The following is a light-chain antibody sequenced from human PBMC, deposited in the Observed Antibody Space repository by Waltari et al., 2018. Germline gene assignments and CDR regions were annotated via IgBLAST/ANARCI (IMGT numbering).Light chain of an antibody. J-gene: IGLJ1*01. CDR2: LDS. CDR3: QVWDSASDHYV. Sequence: SYELTQPPSVSVAPGKTAWITCGGNHVGSKSVHWYQQKPGQAPVLVMYLDSDRPSGIPERFSGSNSGNTATLTISRVEAGDEADYYCQVWDSASDHYVFGSGTKVTVL. V-gene: IGLV3-21*04. CDR1: HVGSKS.